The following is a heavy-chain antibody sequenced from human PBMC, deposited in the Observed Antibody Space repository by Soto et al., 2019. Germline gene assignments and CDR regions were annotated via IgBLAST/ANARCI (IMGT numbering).Heavy chain of an antibody. CDR2: ISGRGGAT. CDR1: GFTFRTYA. Sequence: EVQLLESGGDLVQPGGSLRLCRAASGFTFRTYAMSWVRQAPGKGLEWVSSISGRGGATYYADSVKGRFTISGDNSKNTLYLHMNSLKADDTAVYYCAKIDGGLCLGELSLYQDWGQGTLVTVCS. J-gene: IGHJ1*01. CDR3: AKIDGGLCLGELSLYQD. D-gene: IGHD3-16*02. V-gene: IGHV3-23*01.